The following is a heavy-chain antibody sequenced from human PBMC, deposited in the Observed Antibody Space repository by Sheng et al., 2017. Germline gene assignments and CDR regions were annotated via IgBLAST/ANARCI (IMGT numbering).Heavy chain of an antibody. Sequence: QVQLQESGPGLVKPSETLSLTCTVSGGSISSYYWSWIRQPPGKGLEWIGYIYYSGSTNYNPSLKSRVTISVDTSKNQFSLKLSSVTAADTAVYYCARGLGRAWYFDLWGRGTLVTVSS. D-gene: IGHD3-16*01. CDR1: GGSISSYY. CDR3: ARGLGRAWYFDL. CDR2: IYYSGST. J-gene: IGHJ2*01. V-gene: IGHV4-59*01.